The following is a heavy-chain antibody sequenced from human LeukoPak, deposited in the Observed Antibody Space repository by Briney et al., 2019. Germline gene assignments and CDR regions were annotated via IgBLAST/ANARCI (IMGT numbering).Heavy chain of an antibody. CDR1: GGTFSSYA. D-gene: IGHD3-22*01. Sequence: ASVKVSCKASGGTFSSYAISWVRQAPGQGLEWMGGIIPIFGTANYAQKFQGRVTITADESTSTAYMELSSLRSEDTAVYYCAGPHYYDSSGYYYVALDYWGQGTLVTGSS. CDR2: IIPIFGTA. V-gene: IGHV1-69*13. CDR3: AGPHYYDSSGYYYVALDY. J-gene: IGHJ4*02.